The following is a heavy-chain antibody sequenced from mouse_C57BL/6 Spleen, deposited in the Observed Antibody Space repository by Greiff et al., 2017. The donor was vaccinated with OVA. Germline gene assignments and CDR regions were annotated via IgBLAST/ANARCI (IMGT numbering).Heavy chain of an antibody. CDR2: ISNGGGST. V-gene: IGHV5-12*01. J-gene: IGHJ2*01. D-gene: IGHD1-1*01. CDR3: ARAGSSYADY. Sequence: EVKLEESGGGLVQPGGSLKLSCAASGFTFSDYYMYWVRQTPEKRLEWVAYISNGGGSTYYPDTVKGRFTISRDNAKNTLYLQMSRLKSEDTAMYYCARAGSSYADYWGQGTTLTVSS. CDR1: GFTFSDYY.